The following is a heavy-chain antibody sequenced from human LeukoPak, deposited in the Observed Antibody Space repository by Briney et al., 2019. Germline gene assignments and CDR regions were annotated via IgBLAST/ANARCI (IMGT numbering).Heavy chain of an antibody. CDR3: ARVSGYYLDY. D-gene: IGHD3-22*01. Sequence: PGGSLRLSCAASGFTFSDYYMSWIRQAPGKGLEWVSVIYSGGSTYYADSVKGRFTISRDNSKNTLYLQMNSLRAEDMAVYYCARVSGYYLDYWGQGTLVTVSS. V-gene: IGHV3-53*01. J-gene: IGHJ4*02. CDR2: IYSGGST. CDR1: GFTFSDYY.